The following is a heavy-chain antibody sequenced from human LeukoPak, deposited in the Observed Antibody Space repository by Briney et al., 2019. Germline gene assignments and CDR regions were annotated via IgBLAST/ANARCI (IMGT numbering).Heavy chain of an antibody. CDR2: INHSGST. J-gene: IGHJ3*01. D-gene: IGHD3-9*01. CDR3: AKEMLSSYDRMTGYYHQNAFDV. Sequence: SETLSLTCAVYGGSFSGYYWSWIRQPPGKGLEWIGEINHSGSTNYTPSLKSRVTISVDTSKNQFSLKLSSVTAADTAVYYCAKEMLSSYDRMTGYYHQNAFDVWGQGTMVTVSP. CDR1: GGSFSGYY. V-gene: IGHV4-34*01.